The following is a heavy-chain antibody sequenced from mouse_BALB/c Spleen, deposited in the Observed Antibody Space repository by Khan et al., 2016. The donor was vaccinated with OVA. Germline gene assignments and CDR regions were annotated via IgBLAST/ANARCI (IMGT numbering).Heavy chain of an antibody. V-gene: IGHV1S81*02. CDR1: GYTFTSYW. CDR2: TNPTNGRT. D-gene: IGHD1-1*01. Sequence: QVQLQQSGAELVKAGASVKMSCKASGYTFTSYWMHWVKQRLGQGLEWFAETNPTNGRTYYNEKFKSKATLTVDKSSSTAYMLISGTTVEDSAVDYCARIKKIVATDFDYWGQGTTLTVSS. J-gene: IGHJ2*01. CDR3: ARIKKIVATDFDY.